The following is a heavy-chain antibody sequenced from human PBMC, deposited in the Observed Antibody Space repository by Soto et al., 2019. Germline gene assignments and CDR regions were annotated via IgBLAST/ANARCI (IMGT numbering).Heavy chain of an antibody. CDR3: AKDRVGGTFYTPLAF. D-gene: IGHD1-7*01. V-gene: IGHV3-30*18. CDR2: ITYDGSFQ. J-gene: IGHJ4*02. CDR1: CFNFDNYG. Sequence: PGVSLRLSGQASCFNFDNYGMHWVRQSPGKGLEWVAVITYDGSFQYYADSVKGRFTISRDNSKNTLSLHLNTLKPEDTAVYHCAKDRVGGTFYTPLAFWGQGTLVTVSS.